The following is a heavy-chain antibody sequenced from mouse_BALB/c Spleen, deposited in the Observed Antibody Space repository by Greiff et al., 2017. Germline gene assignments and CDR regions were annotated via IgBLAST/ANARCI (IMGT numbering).Heavy chain of an antibody. CDR3: ARYYDYDGGYAMDD. V-gene: IGHV2-9*02. Sequence: VQVVESGPGLVAPSQSLSITCTVSGFSLTSYGVHWVRQPPGKGLEWLGVIWAGGSTNCNSALMSRLSISKDNSKSQVFLKMNSLQTDDTAMYYCARYYDYDGGYAMDDWGQGTSVTVSS. J-gene: IGHJ4*01. CDR2: IWAGGST. CDR1: GFSLTSYG. D-gene: IGHD2-4*01.